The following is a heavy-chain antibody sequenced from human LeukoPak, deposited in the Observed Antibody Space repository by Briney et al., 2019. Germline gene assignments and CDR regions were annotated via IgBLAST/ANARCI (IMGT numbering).Heavy chain of an antibody. CDR1: GGSINSTNW. V-gene: IGHV4-4*02. CDR2: IYHSGST. CDR3: ARDRVGVRAFDY. Sequence: PSETLSLTCAVSGGSINSTNWWSWVRQPPGKGLEWIGEIYHSGSTNYNPSLKSRVTISADKSKNQFSLKLTYVTAADTAVYYCARDRVGVRAFDYWGQGTLVTVSS. D-gene: IGHD3-10*01. J-gene: IGHJ4*02.